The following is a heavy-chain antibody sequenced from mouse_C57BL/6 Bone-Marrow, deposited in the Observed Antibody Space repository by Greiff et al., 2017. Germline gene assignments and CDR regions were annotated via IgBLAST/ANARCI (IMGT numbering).Heavy chain of an antibody. CDR2: FHPYNDDT. CDR3: AIYDYDDAMDY. Sequence: VQLVESGAELVKPGASVKMSCKASGYTFTTYPIEWMKQNHGKSLEWIGNFHPYNDDTKYNEKFKGKATLTVEQSSSTVYLELSRLTSDDSAVYYCAIYDYDDAMDYWGQGTSVTVSS. CDR1: GYTFTTYP. D-gene: IGHD2-4*01. V-gene: IGHV1-47*01. J-gene: IGHJ4*01.